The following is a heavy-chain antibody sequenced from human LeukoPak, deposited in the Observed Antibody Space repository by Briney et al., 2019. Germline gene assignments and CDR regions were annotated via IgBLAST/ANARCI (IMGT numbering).Heavy chain of an antibody. CDR2: ISWNSGSI. V-gene: IGHV3-9*01. Sequence: GGSLRLSCAASGFTFDDYAMHWVRQAPGKGLEWVSGISWNSGSIGYADSVKGRFTISRDNAKNSLYLQMNSLRAEDTALYYCAKDTSGYDFRLFDYWGQGTLVTVYS. CDR3: AKDTSGYDFRLFDY. J-gene: IGHJ4*02. D-gene: IGHD5-12*01. CDR1: GFTFDDYA.